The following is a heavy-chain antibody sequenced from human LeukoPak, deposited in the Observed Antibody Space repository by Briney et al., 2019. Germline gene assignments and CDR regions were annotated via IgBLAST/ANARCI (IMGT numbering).Heavy chain of an antibody. Sequence: GGSLRLSCAASGFTFSSYAMSWVRQAPGKGLEWVSAISGSGGSTYYADSVKGRFTISRDNSKNTLYLQMNSLRAEDTAVYYCAKDLVSGQHFHYYMDVWGKGTTVTVSS. CDR2: ISGSGGST. J-gene: IGHJ6*03. CDR3: AKDLVSGQHFHYYMDV. CDR1: GFTFSSYA. V-gene: IGHV3-23*01. D-gene: IGHD3-3*02.